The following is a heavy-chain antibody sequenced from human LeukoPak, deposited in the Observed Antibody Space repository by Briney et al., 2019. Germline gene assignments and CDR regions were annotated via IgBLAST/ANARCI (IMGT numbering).Heavy chain of an antibody. Sequence: PSENLSLTCTVSGGSISSYYWSWLRQPPGKGLEWIGYIYYSGSTNYNPSLKSRVTISVDTSKNQFSLKLSSVTAADTAVYYCASVTMTTHYMDVWGKGTTVTVSS. V-gene: IGHV4-59*01. CDR3: ASVTMTTHYMDV. CDR1: GGSISSYY. D-gene: IGHD1-14*01. J-gene: IGHJ6*03. CDR2: IYYSGST.